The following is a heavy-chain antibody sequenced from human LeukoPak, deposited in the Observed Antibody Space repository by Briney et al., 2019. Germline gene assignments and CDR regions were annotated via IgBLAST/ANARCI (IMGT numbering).Heavy chain of an antibody. CDR1: GFTFSSYD. CDR3: ARATVTTCYDY. D-gene: IGHD4-17*01. CDR2: IGTAGDT. J-gene: IGHJ4*02. V-gene: IGHV3-13*01. Sequence: GGSRRLSCAASGFTFSSYDMHWVRQATGKGLEWVSAIGTAGDTYYPGSVKGRFTISRENAKNSLYLQMNSLRAGDTAVYYCARATVTTCYDYWGQGTLVTVSS.